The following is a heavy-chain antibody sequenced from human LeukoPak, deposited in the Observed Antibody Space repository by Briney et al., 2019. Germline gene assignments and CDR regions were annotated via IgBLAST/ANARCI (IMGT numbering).Heavy chain of an antibody. J-gene: IGHJ5*02. CDR2: ISNSGGTT. Sequence: GGSLRLSCTASGFTFSSYAMTWVRQAPGKGLEWVSSISNSGGTTFYADSVKGRFTISRDNSKNTLYLEMNSLRAEDAATYYCAREAAGTWWFDPWGQGTLVIVSS. CDR1: GFTFSSYA. V-gene: IGHV3-23*01. CDR3: AREAAGTWWFDP. D-gene: IGHD6-13*01.